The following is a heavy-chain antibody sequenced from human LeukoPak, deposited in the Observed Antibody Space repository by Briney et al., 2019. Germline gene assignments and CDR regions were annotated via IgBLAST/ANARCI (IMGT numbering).Heavy chain of an antibody. V-gene: IGHV4-39*02. CDR3: ARGVCSGGSCSYSYYYYMDV. D-gene: IGHD2-15*01. J-gene: IGHJ6*03. CDR2: FFYTGST. CDR1: GGSISSSSYH. Sequence: SETLSLTCTVSGGSISSSSYHWGWIRQPPGKGLEWIGSFFYTGSTYYNPFLQSRVTISVDTSKNQFSLKLSSVTAADTAVYYCARGVCSGGSCSYSYYYYMDVWGKGTTVTVSS.